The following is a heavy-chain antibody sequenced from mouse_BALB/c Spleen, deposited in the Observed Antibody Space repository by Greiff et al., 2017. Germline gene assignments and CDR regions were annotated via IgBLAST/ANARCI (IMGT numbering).Heavy chain of an antibody. CDR2: ISSGGSYT. CDR3: ARHWGAPFAY. CDR1: GFTFSSYG. J-gene: IGHJ3*01. V-gene: IGHV5-6*01. Sequence: DVLLVESGGDLVKPGGSLKLSCAASGFTFSSYGMSWVRQTPDKRLEWVATISSGGSYTYYPDSVKGRFTISRDNAKNTLYLQMSSLKSEDTAMDYCARHWGAPFAYWGQGTLVTVSA.